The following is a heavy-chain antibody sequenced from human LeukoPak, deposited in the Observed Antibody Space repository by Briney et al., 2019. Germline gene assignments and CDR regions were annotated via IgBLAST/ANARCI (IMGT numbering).Heavy chain of an antibody. J-gene: IGHJ4*02. V-gene: IGHV3-23*01. Sequence: GGSLRLSCAASGFTFSSYGMSWVRQAPGKGLVWVSAISGSGGSTYYADSVKGRFTISRGNSKNTLYLQMNSLRAEDTAVYYCARDLRSLGYWGQGTLVTVSS. CDR1: GFTFSSYG. D-gene: IGHD3-3*01. CDR3: ARDLRSLGY. CDR2: ISGSGGST.